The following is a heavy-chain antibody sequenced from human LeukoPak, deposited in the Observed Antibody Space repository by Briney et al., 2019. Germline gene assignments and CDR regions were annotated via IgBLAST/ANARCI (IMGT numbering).Heavy chain of an antibody. CDR2: IYYSGST. D-gene: IGHD1-14*01. CDR1: GGSISSYY. Sequence: SETLSLTCTVSGGSISSYYWSWIRQPPGKGLEWIGYIYYSGSTNYNPSLKSRVTISVDTSKNQFSLKLSSVTAADTAVYYCARGTSDYWGQGTLVTVSS. CDR3: ARGTSDY. V-gene: IGHV4-59*12. J-gene: IGHJ4*02.